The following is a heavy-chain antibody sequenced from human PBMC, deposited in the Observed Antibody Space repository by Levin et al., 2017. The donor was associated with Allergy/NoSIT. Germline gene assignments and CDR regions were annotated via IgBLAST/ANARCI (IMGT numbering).Heavy chain of an antibody. Sequence: TASETLSLTCTVSGGSISSGDYYWSWIRQPPGKGLEWIGYIYYSGSTYYNPSLKSRVTISVDTSKNQFSLKLSSVTAADTAVYYCARGVWGEWELRPFDYWGQGTLVTVSS. CDR3: ARGVWGEWELRPFDY. CDR2: IYYSGST. V-gene: IGHV4-30-4*01. D-gene: IGHD1-26*01. CDR1: GGSISSGDYY. J-gene: IGHJ4*02.